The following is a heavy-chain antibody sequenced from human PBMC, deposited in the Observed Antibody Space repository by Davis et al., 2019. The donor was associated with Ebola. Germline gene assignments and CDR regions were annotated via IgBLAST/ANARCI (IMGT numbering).Heavy chain of an antibody. D-gene: IGHD3-3*01. CDR2: ISHDGRNI. Sequence: GESLKISCAASGFTFSNYGMNWVRQAPGKGLEWVAFISHDGRNIPYAGSVWGRFTISRDNSRNTVYLQMNSLRPEDTAVYYCARSAITIFGVPMGWFDPWGQGTLVTVSS. CDR3: ARSAITIFGVPMGWFDP. CDR1: GFTFSNYG. V-gene: IGHV3-30*03. J-gene: IGHJ5*02.